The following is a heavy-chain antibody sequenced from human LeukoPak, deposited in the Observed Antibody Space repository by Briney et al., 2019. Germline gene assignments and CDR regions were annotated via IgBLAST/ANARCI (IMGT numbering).Heavy chain of an antibody. D-gene: IGHD3-16*02. CDR1: GFTVSSNY. V-gene: IGHV3-66*02. Sequence: PGGSLRLSCAASGFTVSSNYMSWVRQAPGKGLEWVSVIYSGGSTYYSDSVKGRFTISRDNSKNTLYLQMNSLRAEDTAVYYCARDLRDYVWGSYRPEEGFYDYWGQGTLVTVSS. J-gene: IGHJ4*02. CDR3: ARDLRDYVWGSYRPEEGFYDY. CDR2: IYSGGST.